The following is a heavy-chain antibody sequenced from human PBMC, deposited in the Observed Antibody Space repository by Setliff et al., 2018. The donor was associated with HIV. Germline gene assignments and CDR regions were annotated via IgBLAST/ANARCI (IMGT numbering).Heavy chain of an antibody. CDR1: RGSFSDYY. D-gene: IGHD4-4*01. CDR3: ARTHYSFNLLEYYYYYYMDV. CDR2: IYYSGST. Sequence: SETLSLTCVVYRGSFSDYYWSWIRQHPGKGLEWIGYIYYSGSTYYNPSLKSRLTMSVDPSKNQFSLKLSSMTAADTAVYYCARTHYSFNLLEYYYYYYMDVWGKGTTVTSP. J-gene: IGHJ6*03. V-gene: IGHV4-31*11.